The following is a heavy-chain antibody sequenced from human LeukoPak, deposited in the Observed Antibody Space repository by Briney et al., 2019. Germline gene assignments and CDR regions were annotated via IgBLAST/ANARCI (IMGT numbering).Heavy chain of an antibody. D-gene: IGHD5-18*01. CDR1: GFTFSSYG. CDR2: IWYDGSNK. Sequence: GGSLRLACGASGFTFSSYGMQWVRQAPGKGLEWVAVIWYDGSNKYYADSVKGRFTISRDNSKNTLYLQMNSLRAEDTAVYYCAREHVDIALVTSVLDYYGMDVWGQGTTVTVSS. V-gene: IGHV3-33*01. CDR3: AREHVDIALVTSVLDYYGMDV. J-gene: IGHJ6*02.